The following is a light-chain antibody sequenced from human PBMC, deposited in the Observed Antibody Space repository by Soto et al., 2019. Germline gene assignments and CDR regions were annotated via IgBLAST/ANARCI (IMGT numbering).Light chain of an antibody. Sequence: IHMTQSPSSLSASVGDRITVTCRASQRITTYVNWYQLKPGEAPKLLISTSGTLQRGVPSRFSGSGSGTDFTLPITRMQPADFATYFCQQTYSTPYTFGQVNKLEIK. CDR1: QRITTY. CDR3: QQTYSTPYT. CDR2: TSG. J-gene: IGKJ2*01. V-gene: IGKV1-39*01.